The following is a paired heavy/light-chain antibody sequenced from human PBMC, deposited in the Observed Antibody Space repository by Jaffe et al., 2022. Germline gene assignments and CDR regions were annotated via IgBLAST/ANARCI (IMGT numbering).Light chain of an antibody. CDR2: GAS. Sequence: EIVMTQSPATLSVSPGERATLSCRASQSVSSNLAWYQQKPGQAPRLLIYGASTRATGIPARFSGSGSGTEFTLTISSLQSEDFAVYYCQQYNNWPALTFGGGTKVEIK. CDR3: QQYNNWPALT. CDR1: QSVSSN. V-gene: IGKV3-15*01. J-gene: IGKJ4*01.
Heavy chain of an antibody. V-gene: IGHV4-39*01. CDR3: ATLSITIFGVVIIESGAFDI. D-gene: IGHD3-3*01. Sequence: QLQLQESGPGLVKPSETLSLTCTVSGGSISSSSYYWGWIRQPPGKGLEWIGSIYYSGSTYYNPSLKSRVTISVDTSKNQFSLKLSSVTAADTAVYYCATLSITIFGVVIIESGAFDIWGQGTMVTVSS. CDR2: IYYSGST. CDR1: GGSISSSSYY. J-gene: IGHJ3*02.